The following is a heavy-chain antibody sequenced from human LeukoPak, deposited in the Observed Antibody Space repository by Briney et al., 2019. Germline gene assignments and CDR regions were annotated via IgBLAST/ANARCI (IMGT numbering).Heavy chain of an antibody. D-gene: IGHD3-3*01. CDR2: IYYSGST. J-gene: IGHJ6*02. CDR1: GGSISSYY. Sequence: PSETLSLTCTVSGGSISSYYWSWIRQPPGKGLEWIGYIYYSGSTNYNPSLKSRVTISVDTSKNQFSLKLSSVTAADTAVYYCARVAGPAYYDFWSGYTGYGMDVWGQGTTVTVSS. V-gene: IGHV4-59*01. CDR3: ARVAGPAYYDFWSGYTGYGMDV.